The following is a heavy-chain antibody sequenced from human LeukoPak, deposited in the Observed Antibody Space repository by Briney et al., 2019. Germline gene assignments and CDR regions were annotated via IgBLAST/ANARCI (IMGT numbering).Heavy chain of an antibody. Sequence: SVEVSCKATGDTFSSYAISWVRQAPGQGLEWMGRLIPIFGTANYAQKFQGRVTITTDESTSTAYMELSSLRSEDTAVYYCARDFANYYDSSRLDYWGQGTLVTVSS. CDR3: ARDFANYYDSSRLDY. J-gene: IGHJ4*02. CDR2: LIPIFGTA. D-gene: IGHD3-22*01. CDR1: GDTFSSYA. V-gene: IGHV1-69*05.